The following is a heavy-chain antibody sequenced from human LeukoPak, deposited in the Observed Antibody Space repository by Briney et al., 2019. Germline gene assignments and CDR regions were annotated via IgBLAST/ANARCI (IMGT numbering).Heavy chain of an antibody. J-gene: IGHJ1*01. CDR1: GGTFSSYS. CDR3: ASPRMVRGVIITYAEYFQH. Sequence: GASVKVSCKASGGTFSSYSISLVRQAPGQGLEWMGGIIPIFGTANYAQKFQGRVTITADESTSTAYMELSSLRSEDTAVYYCASPRMVRGVIITYAEYFQHWGQGTLVTVSS. CDR2: IIPIFGTA. V-gene: IGHV1-69*13. D-gene: IGHD3-10*01.